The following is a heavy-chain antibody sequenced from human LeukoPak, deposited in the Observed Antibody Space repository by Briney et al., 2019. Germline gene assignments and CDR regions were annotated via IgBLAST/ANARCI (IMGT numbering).Heavy chain of an antibody. CDR2: MSTYNGIT. Sequence: ASVKVSCKASGYTFINYGIIWVRQAPGQGLEWMGWMSTYNGITNYAQKLQGRVTMTTDTSTSTAYMELRSLRSDDTAVYYCARWDLRAARGDYWGQGTLVTVSS. CDR3: ARWDLRAARGDY. J-gene: IGHJ4*02. V-gene: IGHV1-18*01. CDR1: GYTFINYG. D-gene: IGHD3-10*01.